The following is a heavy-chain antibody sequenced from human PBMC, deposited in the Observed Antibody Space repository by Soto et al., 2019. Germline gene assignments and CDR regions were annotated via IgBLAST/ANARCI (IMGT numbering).Heavy chain of an antibody. V-gene: IGHV3-9*01. D-gene: IGHD3-16*02. Sequence: GGSLRLSCAASGFTFDDYAMHWVRQAPGKGLEWVSGISWNSGSIGYADSVKGRFTISRDNAKNSLYLQMNSLRAEDTALYYCAKAPWGSYRLLGDFDYWGQGTLVTVSS. J-gene: IGHJ4*02. CDR1: GFTFDDYA. CDR2: ISWNSGSI. CDR3: AKAPWGSYRLLGDFDY.